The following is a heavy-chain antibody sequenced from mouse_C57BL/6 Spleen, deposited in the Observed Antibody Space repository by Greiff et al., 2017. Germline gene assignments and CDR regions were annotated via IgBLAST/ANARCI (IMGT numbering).Heavy chain of an antibody. Sequence: QVQLQQSGAELAKPGASVKLSCTASGYTFTSYWMYWVKQRPGQSLEWIGYINPSSGYTTYNQKFKDKATLTADKSYSTAYMQLSSLTSEDSAVYDCERCYDGSPYAMDYWGQGTSVTVSS. CDR3: ERCYDGSPYAMDY. D-gene: IGHD1-1*01. CDR1: GYTFTSYW. CDR2: INPSSGYT. J-gene: IGHJ4*01. V-gene: IGHV1-7*01.